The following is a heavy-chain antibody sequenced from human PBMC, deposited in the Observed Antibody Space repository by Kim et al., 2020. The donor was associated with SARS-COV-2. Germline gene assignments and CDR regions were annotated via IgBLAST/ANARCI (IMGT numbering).Heavy chain of an antibody. CDR2: ITCDGGST. CDR1: GFTFDDYT. V-gene: IGHV3-43*01. CDR3: AKSLQGYYGSGMYFFDY. Sequence: SLRLSCAASGFTFDDYTMHWVRQAPGPFLECFSLITCDGGSTYYADSVKGRFTISRDNSHNSLYLQMNLLRTDSPALSSFAKSLQGYYGSGMYFFDY. D-gene: IGHD3-10*01. J-gene: IGHJ4*01.